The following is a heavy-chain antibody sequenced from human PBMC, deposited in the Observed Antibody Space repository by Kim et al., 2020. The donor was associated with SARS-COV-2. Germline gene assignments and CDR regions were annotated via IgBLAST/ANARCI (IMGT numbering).Heavy chain of an antibody. CDR3: TTLPPRIAATGTLFDY. J-gene: IGHJ4*02. D-gene: IGHD6-13*01. Sequence: PVKVRFTISRDDSKNTLYLQMTSLKTEDTAVYYCTTLPPRIAATGTLFDYWGQGTLVTVSS. V-gene: IGHV3-15*01.